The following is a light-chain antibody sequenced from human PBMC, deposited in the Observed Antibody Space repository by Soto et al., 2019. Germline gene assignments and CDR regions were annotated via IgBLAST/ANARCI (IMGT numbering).Light chain of an antibody. J-gene: IGKJ4*02. CDR1: QGISSY. V-gene: IGKV1-9*01. CDR3: QHLNSYPLT. Sequence: DLQLTQSPSFLSASVGDRVTITCRASQGISSYLAWYQQKPGKAPKLLIYAASTLQSGVPSRFSGSGSGTDFTLTISSLQPEDFATFYCQHLNSYPLTFGGGTKVEIK. CDR2: AAS.